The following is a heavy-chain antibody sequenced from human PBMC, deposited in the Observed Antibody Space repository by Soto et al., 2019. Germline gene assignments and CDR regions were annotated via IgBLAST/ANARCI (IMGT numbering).Heavy chain of an antibody. CDR3: TKGGYDLIYYFGMDV. CDR1: GFTFHEYA. CDR2: ISSDGDTI. D-gene: IGHD5-12*01. J-gene: IGHJ6*02. V-gene: IGHV3-9*01. Sequence: EVQLIETGGGWVQPGTSLRVSCAASGFTFHEYAMHWVRQAPGKDLEWVSGISSDGDTIAYADSVQGRFTVFRDNAKNSQYLQMNSLRAEDTALYYCTKGGYDLIYYFGMDVWGQGTTVTVSS.